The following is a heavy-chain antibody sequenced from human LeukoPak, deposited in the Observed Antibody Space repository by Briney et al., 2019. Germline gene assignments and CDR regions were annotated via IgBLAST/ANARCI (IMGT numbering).Heavy chain of an antibody. CDR1: GAPITDYY. Sequence: SENESLTCTVSGAPITDYYWNWIRQSPGKGPEWIGNIYTGGRINFNPSLKSRVTMSVDTSKNQFSLKVTSMTAADTAVYYCAFGSGRRYFDHWGQGTLVTVSS. CDR3: AFGSGRRYFDH. V-gene: IGHV4-59*03. D-gene: IGHD3-10*01. CDR2: IYTGGRI. J-gene: IGHJ4*02.